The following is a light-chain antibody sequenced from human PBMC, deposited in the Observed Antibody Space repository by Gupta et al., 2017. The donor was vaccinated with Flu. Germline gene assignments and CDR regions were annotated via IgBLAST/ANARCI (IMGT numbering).Light chain of an antibody. CDR2: AAS. CDR1: QGISNY. V-gene: IGKV1-27*01. J-gene: IGKJ4*01. Sequence: PSSLSASAGDRVTITCRASQGISNYLAWYQQKPGGVPKLLIYAASTLESGVPSRFSGSGSGTDFTLTISSLQPEDVATYYCQKYDSAPLTFGAGTKVEIK. CDR3: QKYDSAPLT.